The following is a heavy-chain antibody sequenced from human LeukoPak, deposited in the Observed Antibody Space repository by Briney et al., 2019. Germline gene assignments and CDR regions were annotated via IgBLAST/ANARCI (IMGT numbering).Heavy chain of an antibody. D-gene: IGHD6-6*01. Sequence: VSCKXSGYTFTSYAMNWVRQAPGQGLEWMGWINPNSGGTNYAQKFQGRVTMTRDTSISTVYMEMSRLRSDDTAVYYCARESVPAVAARRGLNYWGQGTLVAVSS. CDR3: ARESVPAVAARRGLNY. CDR2: INPNSGGT. CDR1: GYTFTSYA. V-gene: IGHV1-2*02. J-gene: IGHJ4*02.